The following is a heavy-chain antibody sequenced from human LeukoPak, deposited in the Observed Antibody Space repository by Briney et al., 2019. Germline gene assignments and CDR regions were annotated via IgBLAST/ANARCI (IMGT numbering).Heavy chain of an antibody. CDR1: GYTFTGYY. D-gene: IGHD5-18*01. CDR3: ARGGSRGYSYVPLDY. CDR2: INPNSCGT. J-gene: IGHJ4*02. V-gene: IGHV1-2*06. Sequence: ASVKVSCKASGYTFTGYYMHWVRQAPGQGLEWMGRINPNSCGTNYAQKFQGRVTMTRDTSISTAYMELSRLSSDDAAVYFCARGGSRGYSYVPLDYWGQGTLVTVSS.